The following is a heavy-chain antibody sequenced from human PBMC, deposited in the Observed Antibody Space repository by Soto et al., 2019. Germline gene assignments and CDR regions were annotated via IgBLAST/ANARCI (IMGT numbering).Heavy chain of an antibody. D-gene: IGHD1-7*01. V-gene: IGHV1-69*13. J-gene: IGHJ6*02. Sequence: GASVEVSCKVSGGTFSSYAISWVRQAPGQGLEWMGGIIPIFGTANYAQKFQGRVTITADESTSTAYMELSSLRSEDTAVYSCRLPTDPNWNYGYYYNGMDVWGQRSTVA. CDR3: RLPTDPNWNYGYYYNGMDV. CDR1: GGTFSSYA. CDR2: IIPIFGTA.